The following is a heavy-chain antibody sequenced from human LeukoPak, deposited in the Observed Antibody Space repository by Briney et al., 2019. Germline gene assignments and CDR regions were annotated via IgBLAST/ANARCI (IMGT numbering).Heavy chain of an antibody. CDR3: ARGARNYGRGCLNY. CDR1: GGSISSDNW. V-gene: IGHV4-4*02. J-gene: IGHJ4*02. D-gene: IGHD1-7*01. Sequence: SGTLSLTCAVSGGSISSDNWWSWVRQPPGKGLEWVGEINHSGSTNYNPSLKSRVTISVDTSKNQFSLKLSSVTAADTAVYYCARGARNYGRGCLNYWGQGTLVTVSS. CDR2: INHSGST.